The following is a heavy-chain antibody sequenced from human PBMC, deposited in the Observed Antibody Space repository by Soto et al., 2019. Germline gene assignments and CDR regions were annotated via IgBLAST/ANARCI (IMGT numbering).Heavy chain of an antibody. D-gene: IGHD2-2*01. CDR2: IYYSGST. CDR1: GGSISSGGYY. J-gene: IGHJ5*02. V-gene: IGHV4-31*03. Sequence: SETLSLTCTVSGGSISSGGYYWSWIRQHPGKGLEWIGYIYYSGSTYYNPSLKSRVTISVDTSKNQFSLKLSSVTAADTAVYYCARGKIVAPHTNWFDPWGQGTLVTVSS. CDR3: ARGKIVAPHTNWFDP.